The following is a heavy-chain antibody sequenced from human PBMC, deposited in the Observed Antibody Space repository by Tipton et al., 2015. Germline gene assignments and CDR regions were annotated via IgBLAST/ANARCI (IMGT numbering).Heavy chain of an antibody. J-gene: IGHJ4*02. CDR1: AYSISTDYY. CDR2: ISHSGST. V-gene: IGHV4-38-2*01. D-gene: IGHD4-17*01. Sequence: TLSLTCAVSAYSISTDYYWVWFRQPPGKGLEGIGTISHSGSTYYNPSLRSRVAMSMDTSKNQFSLKLSSVIAADTAFYYCARGTYGGYIQSHWGQGTPVTVSS. CDR3: ARGTYGGYIQSH.